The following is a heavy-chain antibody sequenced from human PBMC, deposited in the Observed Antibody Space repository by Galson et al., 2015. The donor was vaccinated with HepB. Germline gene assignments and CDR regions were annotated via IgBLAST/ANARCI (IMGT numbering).Heavy chain of an antibody. D-gene: IGHD3-3*01. Sequence: SLRLSCAASGFTFDNYAMGWVRQAPGKGLEWVAAVSGGGGPVYHAESVKGRFTISRDNSKNTLYLQMTSLRTEDTGVYYCTKDWGYGVVRPPDSWGQGTLVAVSS. CDR1: GFTFDNYA. CDR3: TKDWGYGVVRPPDS. CDR2: VSGGGGPV. J-gene: IGHJ5*01. V-gene: IGHV3-23*01.